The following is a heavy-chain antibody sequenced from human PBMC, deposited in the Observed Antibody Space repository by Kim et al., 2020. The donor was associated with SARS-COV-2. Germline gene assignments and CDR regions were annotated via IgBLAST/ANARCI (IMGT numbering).Heavy chain of an antibody. D-gene: IGHD6-6*01. CDR1: GFAVSNKF. CDR2: IYSGGGT. Sequence: GGSLRLSCAASGFAVSNKFMTWVRQAPGKGLEWVSIIYSGGGTYYAGSVEGRFNISRDNSKNTLYLQMNSLRAEDTAVYYCAAPGYSSSSLKTWGQGTLVTVSS. CDR3: AAPGYSSSSLKT. J-gene: IGHJ5*02. V-gene: IGHV3-53*01.